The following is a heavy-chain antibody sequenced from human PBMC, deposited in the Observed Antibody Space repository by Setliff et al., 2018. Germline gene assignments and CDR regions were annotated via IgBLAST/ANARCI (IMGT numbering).Heavy chain of an antibody. J-gene: IGHJ4*02. V-gene: IGHV3-66*01. CDR1: GFAVSGAY. D-gene: IGHD2-21*01. Sequence: LKISCAGSGFAVSGAYMSWVRQAPGKGLEWVSIIYSSGNTAYTDSVKGRFTISRDTSKNTVYLQMNNVTVDDTAVYYCARGPYCGADCYQAAFDYWGQGTLVTVSS. CDR2: IYSSGNT. CDR3: ARGPYCGADCYQAAFDY.